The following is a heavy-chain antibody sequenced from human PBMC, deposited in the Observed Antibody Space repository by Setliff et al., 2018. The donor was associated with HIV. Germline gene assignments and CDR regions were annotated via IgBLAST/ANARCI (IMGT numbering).Heavy chain of an antibody. Sequence: PSETLSLTCTVSGDSITGHYWNWIRQPPGKGLEWIGYIFYTGSTNYNPSLKSRVTISVDTSKNQFSLKLSYVTAADTAVYYCGTAMYYYYGLDVWGQGIRVTVSS. CDR3: GTAMYYYYGLDV. CDR2: IFYTGST. V-gene: IGHV4-59*11. J-gene: IGHJ6*02. CDR1: GDSITGHY. D-gene: IGHD2-2*01.